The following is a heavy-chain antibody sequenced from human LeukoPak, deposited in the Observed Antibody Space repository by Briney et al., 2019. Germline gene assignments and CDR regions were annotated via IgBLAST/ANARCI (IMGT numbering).Heavy chain of an antibody. CDR1: GFTFSSYW. Sequence: PGGSLRLSCAASGFTFSSYWMSWVRQAPGKGLEWVANIKQDGSEKYYVASVKGRFTISRDNGKNSLYLQMNRPSAEDTAVYYCARVFPDYGDYVFWDYWGQGTLVTVSS. CDR3: ARVFPDYGDYVFWDY. D-gene: IGHD4-17*01. V-gene: IGHV3-7*01. J-gene: IGHJ4*02. CDR2: IKQDGSEK.